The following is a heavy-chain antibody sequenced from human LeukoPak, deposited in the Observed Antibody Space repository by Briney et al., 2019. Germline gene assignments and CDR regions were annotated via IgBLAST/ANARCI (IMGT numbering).Heavy chain of an antibody. CDR2: IGGVGGDT. D-gene: IGHD2-8*01. J-gene: IGHJ4*02. CDR3: AKVAAMYYFDY. CDR1: GFTSGLTFGNYA. V-gene: IGHV3-23*01. Sequence: PGGSLRLSCGAAGFTSGLTFGNYAMSWVRQAPGKGLEWVATIGGVGGDTYYADSVKGRFTISRDNSKNTLYLQVNSLRAEDTALYYCAKVAAMYYFDYWGQGTLVTVSS.